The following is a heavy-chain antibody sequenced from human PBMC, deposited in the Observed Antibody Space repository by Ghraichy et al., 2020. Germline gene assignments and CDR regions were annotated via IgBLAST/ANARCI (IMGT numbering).Heavy chain of an antibody. CDR2: ISSNGDST. CDR1: GFTFSGFA. J-gene: IGHJ4*02. Sequence: GESLNISCAASGFTFSGFAMNWVRQAPGKGLEWISDISSNGDSTHYANSVRGRFTISRDNSNNTLYLQMNSLRAEDTAVYYCAKDWRLDYWGQGTLVTVSS. V-gene: IGHV3-23*01. D-gene: IGHD3-3*01. CDR3: AKDWRLDY.